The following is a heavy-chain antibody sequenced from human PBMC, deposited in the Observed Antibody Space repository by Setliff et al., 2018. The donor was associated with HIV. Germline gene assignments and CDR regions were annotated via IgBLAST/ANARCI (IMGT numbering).Heavy chain of an antibody. J-gene: IGHJ3*02. CDR2: VSYTGRT. CDR1: GGSNTSSTYY. V-gene: IGHV4-39*01. D-gene: IGHD2-21*02. CDR3: VRHNPTVVTDGYDI. Sequence: SETLSLTCTVSGGSNTSSTYYWGWIRQPPGRGLEWIGSVSYTGRTYYNPSLKSRVTISIDTSRNQFSLNLSSVTAADTAVYYCVRHNPTVVTDGYDIWDQGTKVTVAS.